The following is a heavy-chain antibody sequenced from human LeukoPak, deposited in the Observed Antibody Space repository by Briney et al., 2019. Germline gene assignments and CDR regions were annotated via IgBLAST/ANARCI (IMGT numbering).Heavy chain of an antibody. D-gene: IGHD6-6*01. V-gene: IGHV1-8*01. CDR1: GYTFTSYD. Sequence: GASVKVSCKASGYTFTSYDINWVRQATGQGLEWMGWMNPNSGNTGYAQKFQGRVTMTRNTSISTAYMELSSLRSEDTAVYYCARGPTPPFQYSSSVRYYYYYYMDVWGKGTTVTVSS. CDR3: ARGPTPPFQYSSSVRYYYYYYMDV. CDR2: MNPNSGNT. J-gene: IGHJ6*03.